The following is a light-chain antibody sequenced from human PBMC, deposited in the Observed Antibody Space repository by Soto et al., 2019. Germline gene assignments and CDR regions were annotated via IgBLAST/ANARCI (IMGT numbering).Light chain of an antibody. CDR3: QQYNYLWT. CDR1: QSINSG. V-gene: IGKV1-5*03. CDR2: KAS. Sequence: LQMTQSPSTLSASVGDTVTITCRASQSINSGLAWYQQKPGRAPKLLIYKASSLESGVPSRFSGSGYGTEFTLTTSSLLPEDFATYYCQQYNYLWTFGQGTKVELK. J-gene: IGKJ1*01.